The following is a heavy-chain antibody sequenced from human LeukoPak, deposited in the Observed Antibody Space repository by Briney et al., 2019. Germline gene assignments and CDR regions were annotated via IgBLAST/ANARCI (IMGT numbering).Heavy chain of an antibody. Sequence: KASETLSLTCTVSGGSISSSSYYWGWIRQPPGKGLEWIGSIYYSGSTYYNPSLKSRVTISVDTSKNQFSLKLSSVIAADTAVYYCAREGLRKDWFDPWGQGTLVTVSS. CDR3: AREGLRKDWFDP. CDR1: GGSISSSSYY. CDR2: IYYSGST. D-gene: IGHD4-17*01. J-gene: IGHJ5*02. V-gene: IGHV4-39*07.